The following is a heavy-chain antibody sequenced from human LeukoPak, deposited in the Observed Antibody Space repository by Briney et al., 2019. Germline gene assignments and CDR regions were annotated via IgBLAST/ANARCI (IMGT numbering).Heavy chain of an antibody. Sequence: SVKVSCKASGGTFSSYGISWVRHAPGQGLEWMARIIPIFGTTNYAQKFQGRVTITADTSTSIAYMDLRSLRSEDTAVYYCARDYYYDSSGYHPAEYFNHWGQGTLVTVSS. V-gene: IGHV1-69*06. CDR1: GGTFSSYG. J-gene: IGHJ1*01. CDR3: ARDYYYDSSGYHPAEYFNH. D-gene: IGHD3-22*01. CDR2: IIPIFGTT.